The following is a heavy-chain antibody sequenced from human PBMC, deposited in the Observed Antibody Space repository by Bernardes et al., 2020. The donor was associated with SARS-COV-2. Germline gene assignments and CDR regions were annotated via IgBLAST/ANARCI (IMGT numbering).Heavy chain of an antibody. J-gene: IGHJ3*02. D-gene: IGHD1-26*01. CDR2: IYYSGST. CDR1: GGSISSSSYY. Sequence: SETLSLTCTVSGGSISSSSYYWGWIRQPPGKGLEWIGSIYYSGSTYYNPSLKSRVTISVDTSKNQFSLKLSSVTAADTAVYYCARAILGSSGYAFDIWGQGTMVTVSA. CDR3: ARAILGSSGYAFDI. V-gene: IGHV4-39*01.